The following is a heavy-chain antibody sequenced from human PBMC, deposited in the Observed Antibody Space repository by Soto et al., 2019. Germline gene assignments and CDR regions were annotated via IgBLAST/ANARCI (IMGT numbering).Heavy chain of an antibody. Sequence: QVQLQQWGAGLLKPSETLSLTCAVYGGSFSGYCWSWIRQPPGKGLEWIGEIYHSGSTNYNPSLKSRVTISVDKSKNQFSLKLSSVTAADTAVYYCARGPETRVVPAATYHLFDPWGQGTLVTVSS. CDR1: GGSFSGYC. D-gene: IGHD2-2*01. J-gene: IGHJ5*02. CDR2: IYHSGST. V-gene: IGHV4-34*01. CDR3: ARGPETRVVPAATYHLFDP.